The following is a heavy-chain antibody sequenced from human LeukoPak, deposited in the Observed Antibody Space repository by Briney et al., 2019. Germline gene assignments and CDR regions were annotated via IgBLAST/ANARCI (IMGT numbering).Heavy chain of an antibody. CDR1: GFTFSSYA. D-gene: IGHD2-8*01. Sequence: GVLRLSCAASGFTFSSYAMSWVRQAPGKGLEWVSAISGSGGSTYYADSVKGRFTISRDNSKNTLYLQMNSLRAEDTAVYYCATEGDCTNGVCLYDAFDIWGQGTMVTVSS. CDR2: ISGSGGST. CDR3: ATEGDCTNGVCLYDAFDI. J-gene: IGHJ3*02. V-gene: IGHV3-23*01.